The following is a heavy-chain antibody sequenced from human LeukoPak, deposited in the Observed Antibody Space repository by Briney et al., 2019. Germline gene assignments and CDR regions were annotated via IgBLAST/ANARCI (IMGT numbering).Heavy chain of an antibody. CDR3: ARAGSRYFDWLPSSPLFDI. CDR1: GYTFTSYD. D-gene: IGHD3-9*01. Sequence: ASVKVSCKASGYTFTSYDINWVRQATGQGLEWMGWMNPNSGNTGYVQKFQGRVTMTRNTSISTAYMELSSLRSEDTAVYYCARAGSRYFDWLPSSPLFDIWGQGTMVTVSS. J-gene: IGHJ3*02. CDR2: MNPNSGNT. V-gene: IGHV1-8*01.